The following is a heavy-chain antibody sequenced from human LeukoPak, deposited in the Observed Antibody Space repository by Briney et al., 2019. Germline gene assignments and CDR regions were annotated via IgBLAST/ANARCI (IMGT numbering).Heavy chain of an antibody. Sequence: QTLSLTCAISGDCVSSNITAWNWIRQSPSRGLEWLGRTYYKSKWYNNYAVSVKSRISINPDTSKNQFSLQLNSVTPEDTAVYFCARARDYDDLSFDYSGQAAMLSVSS. CDR2: TYYKSKWYN. CDR1: GDCVSSNITA. J-gene: IGHJ4*02. V-gene: IGHV6-1*01. D-gene: IGHD4-17*01. CDR3: ARARDYDDLSFDY.